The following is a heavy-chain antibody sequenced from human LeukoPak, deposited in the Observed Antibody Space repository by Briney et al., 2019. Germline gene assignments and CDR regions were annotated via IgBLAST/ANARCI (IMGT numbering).Heavy chain of an antibody. Sequence: PSETLSLTCTVSGGSISSGSYYWSWIRQPAGKGLEWIGRIYTSGSTNYNPSLKSRVTISVDTSKNQFSLKLSSVTAADTAVYYCARGATDTHYYYYYMDVWGKGTTVTVSS. CDR2: IYTSGST. J-gene: IGHJ6*03. V-gene: IGHV4-61*02. D-gene: IGHD5-24*01. CDR3: ARGATDTHYYYYYMDV. CDR1: GGSISSGSYY.